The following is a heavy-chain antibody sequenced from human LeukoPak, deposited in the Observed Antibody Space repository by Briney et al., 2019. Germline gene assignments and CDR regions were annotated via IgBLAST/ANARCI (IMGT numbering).Heavy chain of an antibody. D-gene: IGHD2-2*01. V-gene: IGHV3-30*18. CDR3: AKGSRIVVVPAEGY. Sequence: GGSLRLSCAASGFTFSSYGMHWVRQAPGKGLEWVAVISYDGSNKYYADSVKGRFTISRGNSKNTLYLQMNSLRAEDTAVYYCAKGSRIVVVPAEGYWGQGTLVTVSS. CDR1: GFTFSSYG. J-gene: IGHJ4*02. CDR2: ISYDGSNK.